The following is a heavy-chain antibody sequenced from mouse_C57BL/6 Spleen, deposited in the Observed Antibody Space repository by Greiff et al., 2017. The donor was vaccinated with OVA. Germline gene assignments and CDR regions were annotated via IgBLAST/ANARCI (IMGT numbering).Heavy chain of an antibody. V-gene: IGHV1-53*01. CDR3: ARSEGYGNYEYFDV. CDR1: GYTFTSYW. J-gene: IGHJ1*03. D-gene: IGHD2-1*01. Sequence: QVQLKQPGTELVKPGASVKLSCKASGYTFTSYWMHWVKQRPGQGLEWIGNINPSNGGTNYNEKFKSKATLTVDKSSSTAYMQLSSLTSEDSAVYYCARSEGYGNYEYFDVWGTGTTVTVSS. CDR2: INPSNGGT.